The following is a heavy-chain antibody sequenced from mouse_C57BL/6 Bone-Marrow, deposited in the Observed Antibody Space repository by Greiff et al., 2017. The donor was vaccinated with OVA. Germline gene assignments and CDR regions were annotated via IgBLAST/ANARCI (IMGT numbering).Heavy chain of an antibody. D-gene: IGHD1-1*01. Sequence: VQLKESGGGLVKHGGSLKLSCAASGFTFSSYTMSWVRQTPEKRLEWVATISGGGGNTYYPDSVKGRFTISRDNAKNTLYLQMSSLRSEDTALYYCARQRLHYYGSSPYWYFDVWGTGTTVTVSS. CDR1: GFTFSSYT. CDR2: ISGGGGNT. J-gene: IGHJ1*03. V-gene: IGHV5-9*01. CDR3: ARQRLHYYGSSPYWYFDV.